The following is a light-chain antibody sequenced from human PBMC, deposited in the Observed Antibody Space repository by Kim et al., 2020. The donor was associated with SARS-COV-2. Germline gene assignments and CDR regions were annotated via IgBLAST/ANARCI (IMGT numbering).Light chain of an antibody. V-gene: IGLV3-27*01. CDR2: EDT. CDR3: YSATDNNRV. J-gene: IGLJ3*02. Sequence: SVSPGQTATITCSGDLLAKKYARWFQQKPGQAPVVVIYEDTKRPSGIPERFSGSSSGTTVTLTISGAQIEDEADYYCYSATDNNRVFGGGTKVTVL. CDR1: LLAKKY.